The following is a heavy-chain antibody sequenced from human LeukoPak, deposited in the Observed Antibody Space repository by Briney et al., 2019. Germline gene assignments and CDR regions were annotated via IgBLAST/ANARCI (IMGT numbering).Heavy chain of an antibody. V-gene: IGHV3-15*01. CDR1: GFTFSNAW. Sequence: GGSLRLSCAASGFTFSNAWISWVRQAPGKGLEWVGRIKSKTDGGTTDYAAPVKGRFTISRDDSKNTLYLQMNSLKTEDTAVYYCTTTTVTTEVGDDAFDIWGQGTMVTVSS. CDR3: TTTTVTTEVGDDAFDI. CDR2: IKSKTDGGTT. J-gene: IGHJ3*02. D-gene: IGHD4-17*01.